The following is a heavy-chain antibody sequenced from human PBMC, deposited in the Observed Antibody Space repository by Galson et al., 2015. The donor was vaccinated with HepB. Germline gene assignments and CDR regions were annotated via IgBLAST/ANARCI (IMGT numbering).Heavy chain of an antibody. J-gene: IGHJ4*02. D-gene: IGHD6-13*01. Sequence: SVKVSCKVSGYTLTELSMHWVRQAPGKGLEWMGGFDPEDGETIYAQKFQGRVTMTEDTSTDTAYMELSSLRSEDTAVYYCATISDSSSWSSFDYWGQGTLVTVSS. CDR2: FDPEDGET. CDR1: GYTLTELS. V-gene: IGHV1-24*01. CDR3: ATISDSSSWSSFDY.